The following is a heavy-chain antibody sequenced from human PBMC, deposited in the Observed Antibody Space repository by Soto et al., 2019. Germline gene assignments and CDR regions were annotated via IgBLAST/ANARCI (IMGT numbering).Heavy chain of an antibody. CDR3: ASPGGGNYFFYFDY. J-gene: IGHJ4*02. CDR2: INAGSGNT. V-gene: IGHV1-3*01. D-gene: IGHD3-16*01. Sequence: GASVKVSCKASGYIFSSYAIHWVRQAPGQGLEWMGWINAGSGNTRYSQNFQGRVTITRDTSASTAYMELSSLRSEDTAVYYCASPGGGNYFFYFDYWGQGALVTVSS. CDR1: GYIFSSYA.